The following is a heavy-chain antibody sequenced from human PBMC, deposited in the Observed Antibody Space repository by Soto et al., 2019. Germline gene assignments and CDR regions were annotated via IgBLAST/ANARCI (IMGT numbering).Heavy chain of an antibody. V-gene: IGHV1-69*13. CDR1: GYTFTSYG. Sequence: QVQLVQSGAEVKKPGASVKVSCKASGYTFTSYGISWVRQAPGQGLERMGGIIPIFGTANYAQKFQGRVTITADESTSTAYMELSSLRSEDTAVYYCARVGGTMVRGVIIRGPFDYWGQGTLVTVSS. J-gene: IGHJ4*02. CDR3: ARVGGTMVRGVIIRGPFDY. D-gene: IGHD3-10*01. CDR2: IIPIFGTA.